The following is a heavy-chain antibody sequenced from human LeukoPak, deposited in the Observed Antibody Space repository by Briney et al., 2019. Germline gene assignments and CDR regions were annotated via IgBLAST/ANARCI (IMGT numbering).Heavy chain of an antibody. CDR1: GGSISTYY. J-gene: IGHJ4*02. V-gene: IGHV4-59*08. CDR3: ARHSQYQLLYFDY. D-gene: IGHD2-2*01. Sequence: SETLSLTCTVSGGSISTYYWSWLRQPPGKGLEWIAYIHYSGNTNFNPSLKSRVTIPVDTSKNQFSLKLSSVTAADTALYYCARHSQYQLLYFDYWGQGTLVTVSS. CDR2: IHYSGNT.